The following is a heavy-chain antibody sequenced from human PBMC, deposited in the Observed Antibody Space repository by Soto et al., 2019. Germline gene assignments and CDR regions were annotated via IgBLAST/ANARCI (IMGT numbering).Heavy chain of an antibody. V-gene: IGHV1-8*01. CDR3: ARESYGGRVFEN. J-gene: IGHJ3*02. CDR1: GYTFASYD. Sequence: QVQLVQSGAEVKNPGASVKVSCKASGYTFASYDINWVRQATGKGLEWMGWMNPNSGDTGYAQQFQGRVTMTRNSSITTAYMELSSLRSEDTALYDCARESYGGRVFENWGQGTMVTVSS. CDR2: MNPNSGDT. D-gene: IGHD2-8*01.